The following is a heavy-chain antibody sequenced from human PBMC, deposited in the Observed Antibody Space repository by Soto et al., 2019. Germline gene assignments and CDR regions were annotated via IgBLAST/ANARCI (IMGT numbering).Heavy chain of an antibody. D-gene: IGHD1-1*01. CDR2: IIPIFGTA. J-gene: IGHJ5*02. Sequence: QVQLVQSGAEVKKPGSSVKVSCKASGGTFSSYAISWVRQAPGQGLEWMGGIIPIFGTANYAQKFQGRVTITADESTITAYMELSSLRSEDTAVYYCASCPNWNDGFSWFDPWGQGTLVTVSS. CDR1: GGTFSSYA. CDR3: ASCPNWNDGFSWFDP. V-gene: IGHV1-69*01.